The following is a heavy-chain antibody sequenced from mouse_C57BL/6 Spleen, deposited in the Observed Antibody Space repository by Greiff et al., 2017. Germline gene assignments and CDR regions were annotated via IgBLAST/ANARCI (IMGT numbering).Heavy chain of an antibody. CDR3: ARVDGTWFAY. CDR2: ISYDGSN. V-gene: IGHV3-6*01. J-gene: IGHJ3*01. Sequence: EVQLKESGPGLVKPSQSLSLTCSVTGYSITSGYYWNWIRQFPGNKLEWMGYISYDGSNNYNPSLKNRISITRDTSKNQFFLKLNSVTTEDTATYYCARVDGTWFAYWGQGTLVTVSA. CDR1: GYSITSGYY.